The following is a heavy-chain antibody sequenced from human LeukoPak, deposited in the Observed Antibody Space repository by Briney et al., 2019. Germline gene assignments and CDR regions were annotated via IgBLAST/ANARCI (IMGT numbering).Heavy chain of an antibody. J-gene: IGHJ4*02. V-gene: IGHV4-59*01. Sequence: PSETLSLTCTVSGASIGNYYWSWIRQPPGKRLEWIGFLYYSGDTNYNPSLKSRVTISVDTSKKQFSLSLSSVTAADTAVYYCASSHPLGSNNDYYTPFDYWGQGTLVTVSS. D-gene: IGHD3-3*01. CDR2: LYYSGDT. CDR3: ASSHPLGSNNDYYTPFDY. CDR1: GASIGNYY.